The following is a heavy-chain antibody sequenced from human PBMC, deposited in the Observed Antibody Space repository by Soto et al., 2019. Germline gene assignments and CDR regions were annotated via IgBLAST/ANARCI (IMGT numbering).Heavy chain of an antibody. CDR3: AKDDLGYWSRGSCRFDS. D-gene: IGHD2-15*01. Sequence: EVQLLESGGGLVQPGGSLRLSCAASGFTFSSYAMSWVRQAPGKGLEWVSTISGSGDSTYYADSVRGRFTISRDNSKNTLYLPMNRLRVEDTAVYDCAKDDLGYWSRGSCRFDSWGMGTLVNVSS. CDR2: ISGSGDST. J-gene: IGHJ4*02. CDR1: GFTFSSYA. V-gene: IGHV3-23*01.